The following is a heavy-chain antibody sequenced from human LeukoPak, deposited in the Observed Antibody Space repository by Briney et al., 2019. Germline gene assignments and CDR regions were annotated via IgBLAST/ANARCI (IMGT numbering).Heavy chain of an antibody. Sequence: ASVKVSCKASGYTFTSYHMHWVRQAPGQGLEWMGIINPSGGSTSYAQKFQGRVTMTRDTSTSTVYMELSSLRSEDTAVYYCCYDSSGYYDYWGQGTLVTVSS. V-gene: IGHV1-46*01. J-gene: IGHJ4*02. CDR2: INPSGGST. D-gene: IGHD3-22*01. CDR3: CYDSSGYYDY. CDR1: GYTFTSYH.